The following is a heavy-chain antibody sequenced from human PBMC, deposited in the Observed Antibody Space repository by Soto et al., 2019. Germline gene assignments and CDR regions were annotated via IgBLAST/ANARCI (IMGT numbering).Heavy chain of an antibody. CDR3: AGGFEYLNSEAFRSSDSYAMDV. Sequence: QGQLAESGGGVVQPGRSLRLSCAASGMTFSSHGMHWVRQAPGKGLEWVAAIWYDGSHEYYAESVKGCFTISRDNSEKTLFLEMNSLTTEDTAVYYCAGGFEYLNSEAFRSSDSYAMDVWGQGTTVTVSS. CDR1: GMTFSSHG. V-gene: IGHV3-33*01. CDR2: IWYDGSHE. D-gene: IGHD6-6*01. J-gene: IGHJ6*02.